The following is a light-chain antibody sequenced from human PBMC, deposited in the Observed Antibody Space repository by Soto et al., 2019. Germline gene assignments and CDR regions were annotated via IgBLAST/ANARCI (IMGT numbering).Light chain of an antibody. Sequence: DIQMTQSPSTLSASVGDRVTITCRASQSMSNWLAWYQQKPGKAPKLLIYKTSGLESGVPSRISGSGFGTEFTLTFSSLQPDDFATYYCQQYDTYPITFGQGTRLEIK. J-gene: IGKJ5*01. V-gene: IGKV1-5*03. CDR1: QSMSNW. CDR3: QQYDTYPIT. CDR2: KTS.